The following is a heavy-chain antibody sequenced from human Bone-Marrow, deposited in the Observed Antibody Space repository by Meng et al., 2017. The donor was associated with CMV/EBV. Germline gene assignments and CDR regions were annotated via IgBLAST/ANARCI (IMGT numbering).Heavy chain of an antibody. V-gene: IGHV3-48*04. CDR2: ISSSGSTI. D-gene: IGHD6-13*01. CDR3: ADGGIAAAGPKHGYYYGMDV. Sequence: GGSLRLSCAASGFTFSSYGMHWVRQAPGKGLEWVSYISSSGSTIYYADSVKGRFTISRDNAKNSLYLQMNSLRAEDTAVYYCADGGIAAAGPKHGYYYGMDVWGQGTTVTVSS. J-gene: IGHJ6*02. CDR1: GFTFSSYG.